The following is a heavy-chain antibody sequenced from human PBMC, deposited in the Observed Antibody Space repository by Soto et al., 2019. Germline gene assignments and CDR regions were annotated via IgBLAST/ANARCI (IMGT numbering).Heavy chain of an antibody. CDR2: IYSGGST. CDR3: VRGSNYDILTGSW. CDR1: GFTVSSNY. J-gene: IGHJ4*02. V-gene: IGHV3-66*01. D-gene: IGHD3-9*01. Sequence: PGGSLRLSCAASGFTVSSNYMSWVRQAPGKGLEWVSVIYSGGSTYYADSVKGRFTISRDNSKNTLYLQMNSLRAEDTAVYYCVRGSNYDILTGSWWGQGTLVTVSS.